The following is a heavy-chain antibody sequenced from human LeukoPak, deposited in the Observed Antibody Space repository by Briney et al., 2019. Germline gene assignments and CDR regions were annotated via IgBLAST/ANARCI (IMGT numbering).Heavy chain of an antibody. CDR3: ARERASSGWRVGFDY. CDR1: GGTFSSSA. D-gene: IGHD6-19*01. J-gene: IGHJ4*02. V-gene: IGHV1-69*05. CDR2: IIPIFGTA. Sequence: ASVEVSCKASGGTFSSSAISWVRPAPGQGREWMGGIIPIFGTANYAQKSQGRVTITTEESTRTAYMELSSLRSEDTAVYYCARERASSGWRVGFDYWGQGTLVTVSS.